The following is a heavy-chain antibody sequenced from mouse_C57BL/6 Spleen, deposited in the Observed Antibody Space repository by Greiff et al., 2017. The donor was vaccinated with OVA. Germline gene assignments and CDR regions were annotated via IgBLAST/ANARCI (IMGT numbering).Heavy chain of an antibody. V-gene: IGHV8-12*01. J-gene: IGHJ2*01. D-gene: IGHD1-1*01. CDR2: IYWDDDK. CDR3: ARARSFTTVVVKGGFDY. Sequence: QVTLKESGPGILQSSQTLSLTCSFSGFSLSTSGMGVSWIRQPSGKGLEWLAHIYWDDDKRYNPSLKSRLTISKDTSRNQVFLKITSVDTADTATYYCARARSFTTVVVKGGFDYWGQGTTLTVSS. CDR1: GFSLSTSGMG.